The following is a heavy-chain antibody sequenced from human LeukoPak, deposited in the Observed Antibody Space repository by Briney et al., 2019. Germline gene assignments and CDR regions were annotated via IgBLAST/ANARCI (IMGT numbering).Heavy chain of an antibody. CDR3: ASLTGYYEPRFDY. CDR2: IYYTGST. V-gene: IGHV4-59*11. CDR1: GGSIRSHY. D-gene: IGHD3-9*01. J-gene: IGHJ4*02. Sequence: SETLSLTCTVSGGSIRSHYWSWIRQPPGKGLEWIGYIYYTGSTNYNPSLKSRVTISVDTSKNQFSLNLNSVTAVDTAVYYCASLTGYYEPRFDYWGQGTLVTVSS.